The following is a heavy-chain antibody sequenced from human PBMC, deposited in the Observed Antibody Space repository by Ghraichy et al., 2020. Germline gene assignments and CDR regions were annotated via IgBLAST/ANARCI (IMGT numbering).Heavy chain of an antibody. V-gene: IGHV6-1*01. D-gene: IGHD6-13*01. Sequence: TLSLTCGISGDSVSSNSAVWHWIRQSPSRGLEWLGRTYYRSKWFNDYAVSVKSRISINPDTSKNQFSLQLNSATPEDTAVYYCASGAAAAGMGSWGQGTLVTVSS. CDR2: TYYRSKWFN. CDR1: GDSVSSNSAV. CDR3: ASGAAAAGMGS. J-gene: IGHJ5*02.